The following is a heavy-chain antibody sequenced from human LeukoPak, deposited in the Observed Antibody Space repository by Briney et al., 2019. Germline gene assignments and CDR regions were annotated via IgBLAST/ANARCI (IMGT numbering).Heavy chain of an antibody. CDR1: GFTFSGYA. Sequence: GGSLRLSCAASGFTFSGYAIQWVRQAPGKGLEWVAVIWYDGSKIYYADSVKGRFTISRDNSKNTLYLQMNSLRAEDTAVYYCAKDPYCSSTSCYGGYDAFDIWGQGTMVTVSS. CDR2: IWYDGSKI. V-gene: IGHV3-30*02. CDR3: AKDPYCSSTSCYGGYDAFDI. J-gene: IGHJ3*02. D-gene: IGHD2-2*01.